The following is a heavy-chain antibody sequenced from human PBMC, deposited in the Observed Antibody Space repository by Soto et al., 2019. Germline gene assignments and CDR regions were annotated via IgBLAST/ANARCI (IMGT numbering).Heavy chain of an antibody. J-gene: IGHJ6*02. CDR3: ARALGSSSSHYYYGMDV. CDR2: INPNSGGT. V-gene: IGHV1-2*04. CDR1: GYTFTSYY. D-gene: IGHD6-6*01. Sequence: QVQLVQSGAEVKKPGASVKVSCKASGYTFTSYYMHWVRQAPGQGLEWMGWINPNSGGTNYAQKFQGWVTMTRDTSISTAYMELSRLRSDDTAVYYCARALGSSSSHYYYGMDVWGQGTTVTVSS.